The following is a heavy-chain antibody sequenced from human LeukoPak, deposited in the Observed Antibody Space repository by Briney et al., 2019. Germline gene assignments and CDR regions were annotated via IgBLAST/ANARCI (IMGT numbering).Heavy chain of an antibody. CDR3: ARARKGGDDRFDY. CDR1: GGSVSSGNYY. Sequence: SETLSLTCTVSGGSVSSGNYYWSWIRQPPGKGLDWIGDIYYSESTNYNPSLKSRVTISVDTSKNQFSLKLTSVTAADTAVYYCARARKGGDDRFDYWGQGTLVTVSS. J-gene: IGHJ4*02. V-gene: IGHV4-61*01. CDR2: IYYSEST. D-gene: IGHD2-21*01.